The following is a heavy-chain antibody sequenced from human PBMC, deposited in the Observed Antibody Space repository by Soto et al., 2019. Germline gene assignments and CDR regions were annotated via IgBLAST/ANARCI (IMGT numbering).Heavy chain of an antibody. D-gene: IGHD6-13*01. V-gene: IGHV1-3*01. CDR3: VRRHVSATGIDWFDP. Sequence: ASVKVSCKASGYTFTSYGIHWVLQAPGQRLEWMGWINAANGDTKYSPKFQGRVTIPRDTSASTAYMELSSLRSEDTAVYYCVRRHVSATGIDWFDPWGQGTLVTVPS. CDR2: INAANGDT. J-gene: IGHJ5*02. CDR1: GYTFTSYG.